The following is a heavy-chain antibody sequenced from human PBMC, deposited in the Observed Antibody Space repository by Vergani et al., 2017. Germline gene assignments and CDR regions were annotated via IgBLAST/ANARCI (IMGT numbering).Heavy chain of an antibody. CDR3: ARSSGVYSYGPGGLDY. J-gene: IGHJ4*02. V-gene: IGHV4-34*11. CDR2: IYYSGST. D-gene: IGHD5-18*01. CDR1: GRSFSGYY. Sequence: QVQLQQWGAGLLKPSETLSLTCAVYGRSFSGYYWSWIRQPPGKGLEWIGYIYYSGSTNYNPSLKSRVTISVDTSKNQFSLTLSSVTAADTAVYYCARSSGVYSYGPGGLDYWGQGTLVTVSS.